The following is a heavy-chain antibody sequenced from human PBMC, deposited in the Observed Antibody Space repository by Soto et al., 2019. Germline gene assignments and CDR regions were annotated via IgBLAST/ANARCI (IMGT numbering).Heavy chain of an antibody. CDR2: ISDSGGST. D-gene: IGHD3-10*01. V-gene: IGHV3-23*01. CDR1: GFTFSSYA. J-gene: IGHJ4*02. CDR3: ASSGAWFGGGYFDH. Sequence: PGGSLRLSSESSGFTFSSYAISWVRQAPGKGLEWVSGISDSGGSTYYADSVKGRFTISRDNSKDTLYLQMNSLRAEDTAVYYCASSGAWFGGGYFDHWGQGTLVTVSS.